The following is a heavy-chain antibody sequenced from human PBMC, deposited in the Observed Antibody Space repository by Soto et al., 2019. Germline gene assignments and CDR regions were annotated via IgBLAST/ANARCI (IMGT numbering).Heavy chain of an antibody. D-gene: IGHD3-22*01. CDR3: AGLSDYDSSGYYPYYFDY. CDR1: GGTFSSYA. Sequence: QVQLVQSGAEVKKPGSSVKVSCKASGGTFSSYAISWVRQAPGQGLEWMGGIIPIFGTANYAQKFQGRVTITADESTSTACMELSSLRSEDTAVYYCAGLSDYDSSGYYPYYFDYWGQGTLVTVSS. J-gene: IGHJ4*02. V-gene: IGHV1-69*01. CDR2: IIPIFGTA.